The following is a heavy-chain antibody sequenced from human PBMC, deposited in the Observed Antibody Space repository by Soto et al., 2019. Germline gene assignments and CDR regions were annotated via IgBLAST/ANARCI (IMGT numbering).Heavy chain of an antibody. Sequence: QLQLQESGPGLVKPSETLSLTCTVSGGSISSSSYYWGWIRQPPGKGLEWIGSIYYSGSTYYNPSLKSRVTISVDTSKNQFSLKLSSVTAADTAVYYCASRMVATSGYDYWGQGTLVTVSS. CDR1: GGSISSSSYY. CDR3: ASRMVATSGYDY. D-gene: IGHD5-12*01. CDR2: IYYSGST. J-gene: IGHJ4*02. V-gene: IGHV4-39*01.